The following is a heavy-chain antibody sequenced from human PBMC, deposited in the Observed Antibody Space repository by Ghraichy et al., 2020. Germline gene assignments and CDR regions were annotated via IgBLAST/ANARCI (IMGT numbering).Heavy chain of an antibody. CDR3: ARIYSGYDMGFDY. D-gene: IGHD5-12*01. Sequence: SETLSLTCTVSGGPVSSGSYYWSWIRQPPGKGLEWIGYIYYSGSTNYNPSLKSRVTISVDTSKNQFSLKLSSVTAADTAVYYCARIYSGYDMGFDYWGQGTLVTVSS. CDR1: GGPVSSGSYY. J-gene: IGHJ4*02. CDR2: IYYSGST. V-gene: IGHV4-61*01.